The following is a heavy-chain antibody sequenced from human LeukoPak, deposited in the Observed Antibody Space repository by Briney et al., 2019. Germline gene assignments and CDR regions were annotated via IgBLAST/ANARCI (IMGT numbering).Heavy chain of an antibody. V-gene: IGHV3-74*01. CDR2: IKGDGRST. CDR3: ARDYGVSDGY. J-gene: IGHJ4*02. CDR1: GFTFSTYW. D-gene: IGHD4-17*01. Sequence: GGSLRLSCAASGFTFSTYWMHWVRQAPGKGLVWVSRIKGDGRSTSYADSVKGRFAISRDNAKNTLYLQMNSLRAEDTAVYYCARDYGVSDGYWGQGTLVTVSS.